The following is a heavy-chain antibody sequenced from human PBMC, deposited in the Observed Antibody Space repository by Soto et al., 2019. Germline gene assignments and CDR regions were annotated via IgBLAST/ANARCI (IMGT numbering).Heavy chain of an antibody. CDR3: VRDSGNGWKDY. D-gene: IGHD6-19*01. J-gene: IGHJ4*02. CDR1: GGSIISTNW. CDR2: IDHSGST. Sequence: QVQLQESGPGLVKPSGTLSLTCAVSGGSIISTNWWNWVRQPPGKGLEWIGEIDHSGSTNYNPSLKSRVTMSIDKPKSQFSLKLSSVTAAETAVYYCVRDSGNGWKDYWGQGTLVTVSS. V-gene: IGHV4-4*02.